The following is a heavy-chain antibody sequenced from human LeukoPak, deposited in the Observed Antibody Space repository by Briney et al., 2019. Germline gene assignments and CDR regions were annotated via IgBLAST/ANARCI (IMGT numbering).Heavy chain of an antibody. D-gene: IGHD1-26*01. CDR3: ARDTPGSYVFDY. Sequence: GGSLRLSCAASGVTVRSNYMSWVRQAPGKGLEWVSAIYSGGSTFYTDSVKGRFTISRDNSKNTVYLQMNSLRAEDTAVYYCARDTPGSYVFDYWGQGTLVTVSS. V-gene: IGHV3-53*01. CDR2: IYSGGST. J-gene: IGHJ4*02. CDR1: GVTVRSNY.